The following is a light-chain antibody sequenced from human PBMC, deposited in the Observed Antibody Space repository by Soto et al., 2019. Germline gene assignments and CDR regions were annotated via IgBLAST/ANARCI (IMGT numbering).Light chain of an antibody. V-gene: IGKV3-11*01. CDR2: DAS. CDR3: QQRSNWWT. CDR1: QTVSSY. J-gene: IGKJ1*01. Sequence: EIVLTQSPGTLSFSPGERATLSCRASQTVSSYLLWYQQKPGQAPRLLIYDASNRATGIPARFSGSGSGTDFTLTISSLEPEDFAVYYCQQRSNWWTFGQGTKVDIK.